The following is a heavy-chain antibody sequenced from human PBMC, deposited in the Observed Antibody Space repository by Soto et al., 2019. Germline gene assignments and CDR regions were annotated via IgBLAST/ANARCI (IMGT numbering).Heavy chain of an antibody. V-gene: IGHV1-18*04. D-gene: IGHD2-2*01. CDR2: INPNNGNT. J-gene: IGHJ5*02. Sequence: QVQLVQSGVEVKNPGASVKVSCKASGYTFTNYGMSWVRQGPGQELEWMGWINPNNGNTQYGQKARARVTMTTDTSTSTAYMELTSLISDDTAVYYCARESTSPYFTSTSCPRGGWFDPWGQGTLLIVSS. CDR3: ARESTSPYFTSTSCPRGGWFDP. CDR1: GYTFTNYG.